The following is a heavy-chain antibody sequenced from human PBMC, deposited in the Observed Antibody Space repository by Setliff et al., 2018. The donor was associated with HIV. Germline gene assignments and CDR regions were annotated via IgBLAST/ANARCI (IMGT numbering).Heavy chain of an antibody. J-gene: IGHJ4*02. CDR1: GGSLSSSY. CDR2: INHSGTA. D-gene: IGHD2-21*01. V-gene: IGHV4-34*01. Sequence: PSETLSLTCAVYGGSLSSSYWTWIRQAPGKGLERIGEINHSGTANYNPSLKSRATMSLDRSKRQFSLKLTSLTAADTAVYYCAGLSDFLDYWGLGNLVTVSS. CDR3: AGLSDFLDY.